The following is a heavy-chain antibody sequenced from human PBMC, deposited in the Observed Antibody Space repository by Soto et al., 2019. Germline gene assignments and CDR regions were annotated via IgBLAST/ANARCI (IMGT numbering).Heavy chain of an antibody. CDR3: ARGGSIAAPVGYYYMDV. CDR2: INPNSGGP. J-gene: IGHJ6*03. D-gene: IGHD6-6*01. CDR1: GYTFTGYY. V-gene: IGHV1-2*04. Sequence: ASVKVSCKASGYTFTGYYMRWVRQAPGQGLEWMGWINPNSGGPNYAQKFQGWVTMTRDTSISTAYMELSRLRSDDTAVYYCARGGSIAAPVGYYYMDVWGKGTTVTVSS.